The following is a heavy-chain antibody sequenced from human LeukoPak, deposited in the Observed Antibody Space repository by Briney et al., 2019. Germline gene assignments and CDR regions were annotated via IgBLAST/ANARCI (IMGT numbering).Heavy chain of an antibody. Sequence: GGSLRLSCAASGFTFSSYAMHWVRQAPGKGLEWVAVISYDGSNKYYADSVKGRFTISRDNSKNTLYLQMNSLRAEDTAVYYCAREGPLPWFGESYNWFDPWGQGTLVTVSS. CDR3: AREGPLPWFGESYNWFDP. V-gene: IGHV3-30*04. CDR1: GFTFSSYA. D-gene: IGHD3-10*01. J-gene: IGHJ5*02. CDR2: ISYDGSNK.